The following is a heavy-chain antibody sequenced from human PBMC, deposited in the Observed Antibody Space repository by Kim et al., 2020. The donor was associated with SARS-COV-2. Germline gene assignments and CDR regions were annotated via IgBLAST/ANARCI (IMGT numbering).Heavy chain of an antibody. J-gene: IGHJ6*02. CDR1: GGSISSSNW. Sequence: SETLSLTCAVSGGSISSSNWWSWVRQPPGKGLEWIGEIYHSGSTNYNPSLKSRVTISVDKSKNQFSLKLSSVTAADTAVYYCARGPRGYCSSTSCPHYYYYGMDVWGQGTTVTVSS. V-gene: IGHV4-4*02. CDR3: ARGPRGYCSSTSCPHYYYYGMDV. CDR2: IYHSGST. D-gene: IGHD2-2*01.